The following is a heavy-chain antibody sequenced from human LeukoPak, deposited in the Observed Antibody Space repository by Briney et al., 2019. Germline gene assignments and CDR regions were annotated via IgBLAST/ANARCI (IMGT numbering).Heavy chain of an antibody. J-gene: IGHJ5*02. V-gene: IGHV3-21*01. Sequence: GGSLRLSCAASGLTFSSYNLYWVPRAPGKDLKCVSSSVTSGSTYYADSVRGRFTISRDNAKNSLYLQMSSLSVEDTAVYYCATKMHGPFDHWGQGTLVTVSS. CDR1: GLTFSSYN. CDR2: SVTSGST. CDR3: ATKMHGPFDH.